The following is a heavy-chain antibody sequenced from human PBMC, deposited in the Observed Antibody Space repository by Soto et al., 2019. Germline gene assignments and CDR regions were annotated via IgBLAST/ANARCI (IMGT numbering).Heavy chain of an antibody. CDR2: ISGSGDRT. CDR1: EFTFSSYA. J-gene: IGHJ4*02. D-gene: IGHD6-13*01. Sequence: GGSLRLSCAASEFTFSSYAMSWVRQAPGKGLEWVSAISGSGDRTYYADSVKGRCTISRDTSKNTLSLQMNSLRAEDTALYYCAKSFSSNWYDYFNYWGQGTLVTVSS. V-gene: IGHV3-23*01. CDR3: AKSFSSNWYDYFNY.